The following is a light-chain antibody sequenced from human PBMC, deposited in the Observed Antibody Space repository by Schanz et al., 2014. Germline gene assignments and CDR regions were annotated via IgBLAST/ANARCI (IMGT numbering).Light chain of an antibody. V-gene: IGKV3-15*01. J-gene: IGKJ1*01. CDR1: QYVSNN. CDR2: GPS. CDR3: QQYNNWPWT. Sequence: EIMMMQSPATLSVSPGERATLSCRATQYVSNNLAWYQQKPGQAPRLLMYGPSTRATGIPARFSGSGSGTEFTLTISSLQSEDFAVYYCQQYNNWPWTFGQGTKVEIK.